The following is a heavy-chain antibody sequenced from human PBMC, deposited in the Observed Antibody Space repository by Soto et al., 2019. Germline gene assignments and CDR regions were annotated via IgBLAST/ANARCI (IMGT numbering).Heavy chain of an antibody. CDR2: IYHSGST. V-gene: IGHV4-30-2*01. CDR1: GGSISSGGYS. Sequence: QLQLQESGSGLVKPSQTLSLTCAVSGGSISSGGYSWSWIRQPPGKGLEWIGYIYHSGSTYYNPSLKSRVTISVDRSKNQFSLKLSSVTAADTAVYYCASRHDAILTGYYDAFDIWGQGTMVTVSS. D-gene: IGHD3-9*01. J-gene: IGHJ3*02. CDR3: ASRHDAILTGYYDAFDI.